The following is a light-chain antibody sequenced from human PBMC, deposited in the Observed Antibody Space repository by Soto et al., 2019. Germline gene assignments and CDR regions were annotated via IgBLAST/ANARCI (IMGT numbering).Light chain of an antibody. Sequence: LQMTQSPYHLSASVSDRFTITCRASQRLSGYLAWYRQKPGKAPKLLIYDASSLESGVPSRFSGSESGTEFTLTISSLQPDDFTTFYCQQYKDYTWTFGQGTKVDIK. CDR3: QQYKDYTWT. J-gene: IGKJ1*01. CDR2: DAS. V-gene: IGKV1-5*01. CDR1: QRLSGY.